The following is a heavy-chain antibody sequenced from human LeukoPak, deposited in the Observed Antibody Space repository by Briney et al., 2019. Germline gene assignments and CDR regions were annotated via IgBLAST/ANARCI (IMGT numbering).Heavy chain of an antibody. CDR2: IYYSGST. V-gene: IGHV4-39*01. D-gene: IGHD3-10*01. CDR1: GGSISSSSYY. J-gene: IGHJ4*02. Sequence: SETLSLTCTVSGGSISSSSYYWGWIRQPPGKGLEWIGSIYYSGSTYYNPSLKSRVTISVDTSKNQFSLKLSSVTAADTAVCYCARPGSKGAGSPYFDYWGQGTLVTVSS. CDR3: ARPGSKGAGSPYFDY.